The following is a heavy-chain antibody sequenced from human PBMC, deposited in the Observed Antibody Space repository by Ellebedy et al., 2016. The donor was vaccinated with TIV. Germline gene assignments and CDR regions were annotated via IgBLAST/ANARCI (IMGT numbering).Heavy chain of an antibody. CDR3: ARIGGPDIVVVPAAGVSASMDV. Sequence: SETLSLXXAVNGGSFSGYYWSWIRQPPGKGLEWIGEINHSGSTNYNPSLKSRVTISVDTSKNQFSLKLSSVTAADTAVYYCARIGGPDIVVVPAAGVSASMDVWGQGTTVTVSS. CDR2: INHSGST. CDR1: GGSFSGYY. V-gene: IGHV4-34*01. D-gene: IGHD2-2*01. J-gene: IGHJ6*02.